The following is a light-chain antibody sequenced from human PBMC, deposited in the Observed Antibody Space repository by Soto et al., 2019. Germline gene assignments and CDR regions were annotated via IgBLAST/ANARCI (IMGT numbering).Light chain of an antibody. V-gene: IGLV2-14*01. J-gene: IGLJ1*01. Sequence: QSVLTQPASVSGSLGQSITISCTGTTRDIAGYNYISWYQQLPGQAPKLMIYQVTIRPSRISSRFSGSKSGNTASLTISGLQAEDEADYYCTSFSSSTSLYVFRTGTKVTVL. CDR1: TRDIAGYNY. CDR2: QVT. CDR3: TSFSSSTSLYV.